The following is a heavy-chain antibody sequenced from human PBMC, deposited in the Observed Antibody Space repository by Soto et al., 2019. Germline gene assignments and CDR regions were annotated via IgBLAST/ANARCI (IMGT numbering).Heavy chain of an antibody. D-gene: IGHD6-13*01. V-gene: IGHV4-39*01. J-gene: IGHJ4*02. CDR2: IYYSGST. Sequence: QLQLQESGPGLVKPSETLSLTCTVSGGSISSNNYYWGWIRQPPGKGLEWIGTIYYSGSTYYNTSLKSRVTISVDTSKNQFSLKLSSVTAADTAVYYCARRGSSSWYGYWGQGTLVTVSS. CDR3: ARRGSSSWYGY. CDR1: GGSISSNNYY.